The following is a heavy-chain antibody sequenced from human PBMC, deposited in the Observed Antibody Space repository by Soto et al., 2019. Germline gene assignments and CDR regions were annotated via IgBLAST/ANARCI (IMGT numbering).Heavy chain of an antibody. J-gene: IGHJ4*02. CDR1: GFTFSSYG. Sequence: PGGSLRLSCAASGFTFSSYGMHWVRQAPGKGLEWVAVISYDGSNKYYADSVKGRFTISRDNSKNTLYLQMNSLRAEDTAVYYCAKDIAAADIFDYWGQGTLVTVSS. CDR2: ISYDGSNK. CDR3: AKDIAAADIFDY. D-gene: IGHD6-13*01. V-gene: IGHV3-30*18.